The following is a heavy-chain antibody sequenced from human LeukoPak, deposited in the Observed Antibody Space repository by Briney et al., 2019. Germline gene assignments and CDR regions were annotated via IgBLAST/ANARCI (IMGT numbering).Heavy chain of an antibody. CDR1: GGSISSYY. CDR2: IYYSGST. CDR3: ARGVGATTGPFDY. J-gene: IGHJ4*02. Sequence: PSETLSLTCTVSGGSISSYYWSWIRQPPGKGLEWIGYIYYSGSTNYNPSLKSRVTISVDTSKNQFSLKLSSVTAADTAVYYCARGVGATTGPFDYWGQRTPVTVSS. V-gene: IGHV4-59*01. D-gene: IGHD1-26*01.